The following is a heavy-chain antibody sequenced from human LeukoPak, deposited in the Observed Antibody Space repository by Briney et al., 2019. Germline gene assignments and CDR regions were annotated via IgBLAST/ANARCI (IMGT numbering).Heavy chain of an antibody. CDR2: VYYSGST. J-gene: IGHJ3*02. CDR3: ARYTAMVAFHAHGFDI. V-gene: IGHV4-59*01. D-gene: IGHD5-18*01. CDR1: DGSISSYY. Sequence: PSETLSFTCTVSDGSISSYYWSWIRQPPGKGLEWIGYVYYSGSTNYNPSLKSRVTISVDTSKNQFSLKLRSVTAADTAVYYCARYTAMVAFHAHGFDIWGQGTMVTVSS.